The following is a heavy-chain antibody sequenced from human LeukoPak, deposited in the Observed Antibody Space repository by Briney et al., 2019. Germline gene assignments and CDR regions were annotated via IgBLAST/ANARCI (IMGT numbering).Heavy chain of an antibody. CDR3: ARDIVVVPAAIPATSPYYGMDV. Sequence: SETLSLTCAVYGGSFSGYYWSWIRPPPGKGLEWIGEINHSGSTNYNPSLKSRVTISVDTSKNQFSLKLSSVTAADTAVYYCARDIVVVPAAIPATSPYYGMDVWGQGTTVTVSS. V-gene: IGHV4-34*01. CDR1: GGSFSGYY. CDR2: INHSGST. J-gene: IGHJ6*02. D-gene: IGHD2-2*02.